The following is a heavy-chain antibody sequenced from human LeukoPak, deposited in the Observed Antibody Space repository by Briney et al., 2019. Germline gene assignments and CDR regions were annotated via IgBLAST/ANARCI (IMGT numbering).Heavy chain of an antibody. V-gene: IGHV3-74*01. D-gene: IGHD3-22*01. Sequence: GGSLRLSCAASGFTFSNYWMHWVRQAPGKGLVWVSRINSDGINTSYADSVKGRFSISRDNAKNTLNLQMNSLRAEDTAVYYCARDLGQYYDTSDNWFDPWGQGTLVTVSS. J-gene: IGHJ5*02. CDR1: GFTFSNYW. CDR2: INSDGINT. CDR3: ARDLGQYYDTSDNWFDP.